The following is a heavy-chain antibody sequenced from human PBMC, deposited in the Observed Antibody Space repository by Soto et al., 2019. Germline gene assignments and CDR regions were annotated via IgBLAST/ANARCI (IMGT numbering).Heavy chain of an antibody. D-gene: IGHD3-16*01. J-gene: IGHJ4*02. CDR2: ISYSGST. Sequence: KPSETLSLTCTVSGASMSSHYWTWLRQSPGKGLEWIGYISYSGSTYYNPSHKSRVTISADTSRNQFSLKLSAVISADTAVYYCARADPDASVGYWGQGTLVIVSS. CDR1: GASMSSHY. CDR3: ARADPDASVGY. V-gene: IGHV4-59*11.